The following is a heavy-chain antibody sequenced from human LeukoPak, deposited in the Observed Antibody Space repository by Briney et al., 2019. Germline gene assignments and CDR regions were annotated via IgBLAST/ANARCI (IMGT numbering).Heavy chain of an antibody. V-gene: IGHV3-23*01. Sequence: GGSLRLSCAASGFTFSSSAMSWVRQVPGKGLEWVSGISASGGSTYYADSVRGRFTISRDNSKNTLYVQMNSLRDEDTAVYYCAKDQRLESPHYLDSWGQGTLVTVSS. CDR3: AKDQRLESPHYLDS. CDR2: ISASGGST. J-gene: IGHJ4*02. CDR1: GFTFSSSA. D-gene: IGHD1-1*01.